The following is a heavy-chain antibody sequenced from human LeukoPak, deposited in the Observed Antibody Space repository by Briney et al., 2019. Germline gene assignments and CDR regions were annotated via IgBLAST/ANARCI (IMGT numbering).Heavy chain of an antibody. CDR1: AGSISSYY. Sequence: SETLSLTCTVSAGSISSYYWTWIRQPPGKGLEWIGYIYYSGSTNYNPSLKSRVAISLDTSKNQFSLKLSSVTAADTAVYYCARGGRGYSYGYWGQGTLVTVSS. V-gene: IGHV4-59*01. CDR3: ARGGRGYSYGY. D-gene: IGHD5-18*01. CDR2: IYYSGST. J-gene: IGHJ4*02.